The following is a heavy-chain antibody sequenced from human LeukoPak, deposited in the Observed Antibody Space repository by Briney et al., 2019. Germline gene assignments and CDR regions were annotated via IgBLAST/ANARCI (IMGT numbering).Heavy chain of an antibody. Sequence: PSETLSLTCVVYDGSFSGYYWSWIRQPPAKGLEWIAEIDQSGTTNYNPSLKTRVSISVDTSKKQFSLTLTSMTPADTAVYYCARIPHFYFGYGYFDSWGQGTLVTVSS. D-gene: IGHD2/OR15-2a*01. CDR2: IDQSGTT. CDR3: ARIPHFYFGYGYFDS. J-gene: IGHJ4*02. CDR1: DGSFSGYY. V-gene: IGHV4-34*01.